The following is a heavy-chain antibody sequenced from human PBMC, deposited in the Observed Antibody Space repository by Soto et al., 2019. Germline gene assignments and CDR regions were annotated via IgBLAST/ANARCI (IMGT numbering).Heavy chain of an antibody. J-gene: IGHJ4*02. V-gene: IGHV3-23*01. CDR3: ARCGGGTCYLLEY. CDR1: GFTCRNYA. CDR2: ISGGGGIT. Sequence: GGSLRHSCTASGFTCRNYAMTWVRQAPGRGLEWVSVISGGGGITYYADSVKGRFTISRDNSKNTLNLQMNSLRAEDTALYYCARCGGGTCYLLEYWGQGTHVTVSS. D-gene: IGHD2-15*01.